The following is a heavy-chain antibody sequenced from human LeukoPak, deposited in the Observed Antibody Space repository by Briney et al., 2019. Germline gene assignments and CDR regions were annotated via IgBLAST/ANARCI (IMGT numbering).Heavy chain of an antibody. CDR1: GYTFTVYY. D-gene: IGHD2-2*02. J-gene: IGHJ5*02. CDR3: ARGFRPTAIEDCFDP. Sequence: ASVKVSCKASGYTFTVYYLHWVRLAPGQGLEWMGWITPNSGGTKYAQRFQGRVTMTRDTSISTAYMELSGLRSGDTAVYYCARGFRPTAIEDCFDPWGQGTLVTVSS. CDR2: ITPNSGGT. V-gene: IGHV1-2*02.